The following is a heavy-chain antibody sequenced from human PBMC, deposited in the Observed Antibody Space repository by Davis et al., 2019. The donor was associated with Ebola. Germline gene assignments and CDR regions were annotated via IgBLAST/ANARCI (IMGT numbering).Heavy chain of an antibody. CDR3: ARARRSGAYNWNYIDYYYYMDV. Sequence: ASVKVSCKASGYTFTSYGISWVRQAPGQGLEWMGWISAYNGNTNYAQKLQGRVTMTTDTSTSTAYMELRSLRSDDTAVYYCARARRSGAYNWNYIDYYYYMDVWGKGTTVTVSS. CDR2: ISAYNGNT. V-gene: IGHV1-18*04. J-gene: IGHJ6*03. CDR1: GYTFTSYG. D-gene: IGHD1-7*01.